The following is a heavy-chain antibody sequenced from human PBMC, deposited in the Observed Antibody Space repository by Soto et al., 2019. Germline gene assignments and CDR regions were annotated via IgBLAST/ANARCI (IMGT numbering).Heavy chain of an antibody. Sequence: EVLLLASGGGLVQPGGSQGLSCAASGFTFSSYAMSWVRQAPGKGLEWVSLISGSGGTTYYADSVKGRFTISRDNSKNTLYMQKNTLSAEDTAVYYCAKRSAVTSSYYFDFWGQGSMVTVPS. J-gene: IGHJ4*02. D-gene: IGHD4-17*01. V-gene: IGHV3-23*01. CDR2: ISGSGGTT. CDR1: GFTFSSYA. CDR3: AKRSAVTSSYYFDF.